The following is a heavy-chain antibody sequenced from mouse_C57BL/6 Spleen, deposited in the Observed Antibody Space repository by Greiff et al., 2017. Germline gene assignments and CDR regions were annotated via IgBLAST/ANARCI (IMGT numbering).Heavy chain of an antibody. CDR2: IWSGGST. J-gene: IGHJ4*01. CDR3: ARNYGNAMDY. D-gene: IGHD1-1*01. Sequence: QVQLQQSGPGLVQPSQSLSITCTVSGFSLTSYGVHWVRQSPGKGLEWLGVIWSGGSTAYNAAFISRLSISKDNSKSQVFFKMNSLQADDTAIYYCARNYGNAMDYWGQGTSVTVSS. CDR1: GFSLTSYG. V-gene: IGHV2-2*01.